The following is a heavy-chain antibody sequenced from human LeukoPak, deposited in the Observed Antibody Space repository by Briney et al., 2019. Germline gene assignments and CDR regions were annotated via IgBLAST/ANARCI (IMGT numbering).Heavy chain of an antibody. J-gene: IGHJ4*02. CDR3: ARESPVHGVGDY. D-gene: IGHD3-3*01. CDR2: INSDGSST. CDR1: EFTFSSYW. Sequence: QPGGPLRLSCAASEFTFSSYWMHWVRQPPGKGLVWVSRINSDGSSTRYADSVKGRFTISRDNAKNTLYLQMNSLRAEDTAVYYCARESPVHGVGDYWGQGTLVTVSS. V-gene: IGHV3-74*01.